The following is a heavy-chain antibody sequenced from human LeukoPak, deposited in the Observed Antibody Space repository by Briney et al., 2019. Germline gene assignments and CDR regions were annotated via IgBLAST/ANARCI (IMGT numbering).Heavy chain of an antibody. D-gene: IGHD6-19*01. V-gene: IGHV4-39*01. Sequence: SETLSLTCTVSGGSISSSSYYWGWIRQPPGQGLEWMGSFYNSGSTYYNPSLKSRVTISGDTSKNQFSLNLRSVTAADTAVYYCARGNSSGWYGGFDYWGQGILVTVSS. CDR1: GGSISSSSYY. CDR2: FYNSGST. CDR3: ARGNSSGWYGGFDY. J-gene: IGHJ4*02.